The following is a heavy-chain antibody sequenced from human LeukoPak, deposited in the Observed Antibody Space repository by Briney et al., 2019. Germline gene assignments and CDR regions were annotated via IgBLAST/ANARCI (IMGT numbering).Heavy chain of an antibody. J-gene: IGHJ4*02. Sequence: GGSLRLSCAASGFTFSSYAMSWVRQAPGKGLEWVSYISSSSSTIYYADSVKGRFTISRDNAKNSLYLQMNSLRAEDTAVYYCASGFGFIAAAIDGDFWGQGTLVTVSS. CDR2: ISSSSSTI. CDR1: GFTFSSYA. CDR3: ASGFGFIAAAIDGDF. D-gene: IGHD6-13*01. V-gene: IGHV3-48*01.